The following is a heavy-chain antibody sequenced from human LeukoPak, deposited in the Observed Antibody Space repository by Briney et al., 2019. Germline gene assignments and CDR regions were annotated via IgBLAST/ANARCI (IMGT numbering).Heavy chain of an antibody. D-gene: IGHD2-15*01. CDR1: GGTFSSYT. Sequence: CKASGGTFSSYTISWVRQAPGQGLEWMGRIIPILGIANYAQKFQGRVTITADKSTSTAYMELSSLRSEDTAVYYCARVEYCSGGSCLDYWGQGTLVTVSS. CDR3: ARVEYCSGGSCLDY. V-gene: IGHV1-69*02. CDR2: IIPILGIA. J-gene: IGHJ4*02.